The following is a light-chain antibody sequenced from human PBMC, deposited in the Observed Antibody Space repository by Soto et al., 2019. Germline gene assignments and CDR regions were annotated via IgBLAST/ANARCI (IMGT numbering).Light chain of an antibody. V-gene: IGKV3D-15*01. J-gene: IGKJ4*01. CDR2: GAS. Sequence: EIVMTQSPSILSMSPGERDTLSCRASQSVRSNLAWYQQKPGQAPRLLIYGASTRATGSPARFSGSGSGTEFTLIISSLLSEDFAVYYCQQYNNWPLLTFGGGTKVDIK. CDR3: QQYNNWPLLT. CDR1: QSVRSN.